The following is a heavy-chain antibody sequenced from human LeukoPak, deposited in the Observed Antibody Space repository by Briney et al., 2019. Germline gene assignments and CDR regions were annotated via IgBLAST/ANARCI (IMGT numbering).Heavy chain of an antibody. CDR2: INHSGST. D-gene: IGHD3-10*01. Sequence: SETLSLTCAVYGGSFSGYYWSWIRQPPGKGLEWIGEINHSGSTNYNPSLKSRVTISVDTSKNQFSLKLSSVTAADTAVYYCARLDYYGSGSYYGNWFDPWGQGTLVTVSS. CDR1: GGSFSGYY. J-gene: IGHJ5*02. CDR3: ARLDYYGSGSYYGNWFDP. V-gene: IGHV4-34*01.